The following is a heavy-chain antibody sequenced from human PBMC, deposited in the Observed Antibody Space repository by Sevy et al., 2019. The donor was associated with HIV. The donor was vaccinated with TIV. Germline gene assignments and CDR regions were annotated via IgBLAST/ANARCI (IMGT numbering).Heavy chain of an antibody. CDR1: GFSFTTYT. J-gene: IGHJ4*02. V-gene: IGHV3-23*05. D-gene: IGHD2-8*01. Sequence: GGCLRLSCAASGFSFTTYTMSWVRQAPVKGLQWVSVIDNTGSVTYYADSVRGRFTISRDNSKNTLYLQANSLRIEDTAMYHCARVFNGHFDFWGQGTLVTVSS. CDR2: IDNTGSVT. CDR3: ARVFNGHFDF.